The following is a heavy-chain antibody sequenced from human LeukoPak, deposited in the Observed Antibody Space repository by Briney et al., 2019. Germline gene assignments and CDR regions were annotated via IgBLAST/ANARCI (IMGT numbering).Heavy chain of an antibody. Sequence: SQTLTLTCAISGDSVSSNTATWSWIRLSPSRGLEWLGRTYYRSKWSNEYAVTVKSRTTINSDTSKNQFSLQLNSVTPEDTAVYYCARGICSIGVDYWGQGTLVTVSS. CDR2: TYYRSKWSN. CDR3: ARGICSIGVDY. D-gene: IGHD2-15*01. CDR1: GDSVSSNTAT. J-gene: IGHJ4*02. V-gene: IGHV6-1*01.